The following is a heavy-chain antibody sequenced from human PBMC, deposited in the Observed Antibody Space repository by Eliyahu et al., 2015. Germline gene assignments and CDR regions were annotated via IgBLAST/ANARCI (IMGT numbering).Heavy chain of an antibody. Sequence: GGLVKPGGSLRLSCAASGFTFSSYSMNWVRQAPGKGLEWXPSXSSSSSYIYXADSVKGRFTXSRDNAKNSLYLQMNSLRAEDTAVYYCARLFITMIENAFDIWGQGTMVTVSS. V-gene: IGHV3-21*01. J-gene: IGHJ3*02. D-gene: IGHD3-22*01. CDR3: ARLFITMIENAFDI. CDR1: GFTFSSYS. CDR2: XSSSSSYI.